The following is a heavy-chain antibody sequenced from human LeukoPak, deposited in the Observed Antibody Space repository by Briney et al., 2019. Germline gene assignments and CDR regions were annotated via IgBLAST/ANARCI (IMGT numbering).Heavy chain of an antibody. J-gene: IGHJ4*02. CDR3: ARGEAAHDY. D-gene: IGHD6-6*01. CDR2: INHSGST. V-gene: IGHV4-34*01. Sequence: PSETLSLTCTVSGGSISSYYWSWIRQPPGRGLEWIGEINHSGSTNYNPSLKSRVTISVDTSKNQFSLKLSSVTAADTAVYYCARGEAAHDYWGQGTLVTVSS. CDR1: GGSISSYY.